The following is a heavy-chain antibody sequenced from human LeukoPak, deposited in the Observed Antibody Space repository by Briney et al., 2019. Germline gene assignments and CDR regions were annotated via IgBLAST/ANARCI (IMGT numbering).Heavy chain of an antibody. D-gene: IGHD3-16*01. J-gene: IGHJ2*01. CDR2: IYYSGNT. Sequence: SETLSLTCTVSGGSISSSSYYWGWIRQPPGKGLEWIAIIYYSGNTYYNPSLKSRVTISVDTSKNQFSLKLSSVTAADTAVYYCARQSVFWYFDLWDRGTLVTVSS. CDR1: GGSISSSSYY. V-gene: IGHV4-39*01. CDR3: ARQSVFWYFDL.